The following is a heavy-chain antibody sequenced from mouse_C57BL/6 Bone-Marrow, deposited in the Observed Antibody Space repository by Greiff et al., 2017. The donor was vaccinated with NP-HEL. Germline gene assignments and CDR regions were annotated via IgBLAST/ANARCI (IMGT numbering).Heavy chain of an antibody. CDR1: GYTFTDYE. V-gene: IGHV1-15*01. J-gene: IGHJ2*01. CDR2: IDPETGGT. D-gene: IGHD1-1*01. Sequence: QVQLQQPGAELVRPGASVTLSCKASGYTFTDYEMHWVKQTPVHGLEWIGAIDPETGGTAYNQKFKGKAILTADKSSSTAYMELRSLTSEDSAVYYCSTVVGGDYFDYWGQGTTLTVSS. CDR3: STVVGGDYFDY.